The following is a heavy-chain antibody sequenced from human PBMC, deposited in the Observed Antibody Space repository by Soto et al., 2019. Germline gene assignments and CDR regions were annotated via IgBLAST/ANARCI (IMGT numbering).Heavy chain of an antibody. D-gene: IGHD1-1*01. CDR1: GGSLSDYY. J-gene: IGHJ6*02. Sequence: QVQLQQWGAGLLKPSETLSLTCSVSGGSLSDYYWPWVRQSPGKGLEWIGEIHPSGSTYYTPSLSSQVTITVDTSKNQFSLQLTSLTAADTSICYCARGRDEYTLGTVWGHGTTSPSP. CDR2: IHPSGST. CDR3: ARGRDEYTLGTV. V-gene: IGHV4-34*01.